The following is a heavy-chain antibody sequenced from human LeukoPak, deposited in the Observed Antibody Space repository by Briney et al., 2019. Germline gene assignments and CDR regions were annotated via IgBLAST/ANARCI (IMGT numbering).Heavy chain of an antibody. D-gene: IGHD4-17*01. V-gene: IGHV4-59*01. CDR2: IYYSGST. J-gene: IGHJ5*02. CDR3: ARDYGDLENWFDP. CDR1: GGSISGYY. Sequence: SETLSLTCAVYGGSISGYYWSWIRQPPGKGLEWIGYIYYSGSTNYNPSLKSRVTISVDTSKNQFSLKLSSVTAADTAVYYCARDYGDLENWFDPWGQGTLVTVSS.